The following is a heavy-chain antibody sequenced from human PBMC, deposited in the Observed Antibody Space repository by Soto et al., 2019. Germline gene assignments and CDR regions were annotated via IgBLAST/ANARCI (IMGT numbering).Heavy chain of an antibody. D-gene: IGHD2-15*01. CDR2: ISGSGGST. Sequence: EVQLLESGGGLVQPGGSLRLSCAASGFTFSSYAMSWVRQAPGKGLEWVSAISGSGGSTYYADSVKGRFTISRDNSKKTLYMQMNSLRAEDTAVYYCAKYLVDVVVAATRIDYWGQGTLVTVSS. CDR1: GFTFSSYA. J-gene: IGHJ4*02. CDR3: AKYLVDVVVAATRIDY. V-gene: IGHV3-23*01.